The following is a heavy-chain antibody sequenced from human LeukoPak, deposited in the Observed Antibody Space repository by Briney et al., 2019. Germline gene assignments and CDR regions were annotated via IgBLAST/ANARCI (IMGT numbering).Heavy chain of an antibody. CDR2: IYYSGST. D-gene: IGHD3-22*01. Sequence: SETLSLTCTVSGGSISSGDYYWSWIRQPPGKGLEWIGYIYYSGSTYYNPSLKSRVTISVDTSKNQFSLKLSSVTAADTAVYYCARDRRITMIVVVIGIQNWFDPWGQGTLVTVSS. CDR3: ARDRRITMIVVVIGIQNWFDP. J-gene: IGHJ5*02. CDR1: GGSISSGDYY. V-gene: IGHV4-30-4*08.